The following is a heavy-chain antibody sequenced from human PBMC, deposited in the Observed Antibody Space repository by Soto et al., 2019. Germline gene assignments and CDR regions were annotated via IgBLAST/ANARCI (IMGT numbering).Heavy chain of an antibody. CDR3: AKDLKDRLRFLEWLPSGVFYYGMDV. J-gene: IGHJ6*02. V-gene: IGHV3-30*18. CDR2: ISYDGSNK. Sequence: GGSLRLSCAASGFTFSSYGMHWVRQAPGKGLEWVAVISYDGSNKYYADSVKGRFTISRDNSKNTLYLQMNSLRAEDTAVYYCAKDLKDRLRFLEWLPSGVFYYGMDVWGQGTTVTVSS. D-gene: IGHD3-3*01. CDR1: GFTFSSYG.